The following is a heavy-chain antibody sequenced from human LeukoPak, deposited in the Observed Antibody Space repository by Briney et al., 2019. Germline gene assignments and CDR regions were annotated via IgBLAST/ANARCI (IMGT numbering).Heavy chain of an antibody. CDR3: ARHRLDYGDYVLDY. V-gene: IGHV5-51*01. Sequence: GEPLKISCKGFGYTFTGSWIGWVRQMPGKGLEWMGIIYPGDSDTRYSPSFQGQVTISADKSISTAYLQWSSLKASDTAMYYCARHRLDYGDYVLDYWGQGTLVTVSS. CDR1: GYTFTGSW. D-gene: IGHD4-17*01. J-gene: IGHJ4*02. CDR2: IYPGDSDT.